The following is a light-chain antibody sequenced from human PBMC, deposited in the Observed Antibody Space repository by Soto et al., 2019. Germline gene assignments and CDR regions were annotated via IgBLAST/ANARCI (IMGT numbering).Light chain of an antibody. CDR3: EAWDSSPSAGV. V-gene: IGLV1-51*01. J-gene: IGLJ3*02. CDR2: DND. Sequence: QSVLTQPPSVSAAPGQKVTVSCSGSRSNIGNNYVSWYQHLPGTAPKLLIYDNDKRPSGIPDRFSASKSGTSATLGITGLQTGDEADYYCEAWDSSPSAGVFGGGTKVTVL. CDR1: RSNIGNNY.